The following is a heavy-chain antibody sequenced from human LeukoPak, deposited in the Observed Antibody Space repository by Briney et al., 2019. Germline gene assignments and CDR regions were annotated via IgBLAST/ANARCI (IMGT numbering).Heavy chain of an antibody. CDR1: GGSVSSGSYY. Sequence: SETLSLTCTVSGGSVSSGSYYWSWIRQPPGKGLEWIGYIYYSGSTNYNPSLKGRVTISVDTSKNQFSLKLSSVTAADTAVYYCARDSGRYCSGGSCPDHFDYWGQGTLVTVSS. CDR3: ARDSGRYCSGGSCPDHFDY. J-gene: IGHJ4*02. V-gene: IGHV4-61*01. CDR2: IYYSGST. D-gene: IGHD2-15*01.